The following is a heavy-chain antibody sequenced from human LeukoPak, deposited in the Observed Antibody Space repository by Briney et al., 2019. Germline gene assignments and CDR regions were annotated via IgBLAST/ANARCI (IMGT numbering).Heavy chain of an antibody. V-gene: IGHV3-9*03. J-gene: IGHJ4*02. Sequence: PGGSLTLSCAASGFTFDDYAMHWVRQAPGKGLEWVSGISWNSGSIGYADSVKGRFTISRDNAKNSLYLQMNSLRAEDMALYYCARSYSSGWYGYFDYWGQGTLVTVSS. CDR3: ARSYSSGWYGYFDY. CDR2: ISWNSGSI. CDR1: GFTFDDYA. D-gene: IGHD6-19*01.